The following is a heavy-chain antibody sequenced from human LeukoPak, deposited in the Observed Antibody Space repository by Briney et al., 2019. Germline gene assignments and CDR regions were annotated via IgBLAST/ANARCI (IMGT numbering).Heavy chain of an antibody. J-gene: IGHJ6*02. Sequence: GGSLRLSCAASGFTVSSNYMSWVRQAPGKGLEWVSVIYSGGSTYYADSVKGRFTISRDNSKNTLYLQMNSLRAEDTAVYYCARDRPSPRPKDYYYGMDVWGQGTTVTVS. CDR3: ARDRPSPRPKDYYYGMDV. CDR1: GFTVSSNY. CDR2: IYSGGST. V-gene: IGHV3-66*01.